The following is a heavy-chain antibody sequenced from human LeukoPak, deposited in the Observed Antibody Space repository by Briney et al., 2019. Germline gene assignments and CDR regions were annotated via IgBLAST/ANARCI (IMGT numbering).Heavy chain of an antibody. Sequence: PSETLSLTSAVSGGSISSSNWWSWVRQPPGKGLEWIGEIYHSGSTNYNPSLKSRVTISVDKSKNQFSLKLRSVTAADTAVYYCARDLDSSLAFDIWGQGTMVTVSS. J-gene: IGHJ3*02. CDR3: ARDLDSSLAFDI. CDR2: IYHSGST. D-gene: IGHD6-19*01. V-gene: IGHV4-4*02. CDR1: GGSISSSNW.